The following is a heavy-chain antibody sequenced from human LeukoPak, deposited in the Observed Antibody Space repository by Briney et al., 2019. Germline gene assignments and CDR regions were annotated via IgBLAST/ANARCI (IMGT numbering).Heavy chain of an antibody. Sequence: PSEALSLTCTVSGGSISSRYWTWIRQSPVKGPEWIGDISNSGSTSYNPSLKSRVTISIDTSKNQFSLKLSSVTAADTAVYYCGRDALVGYFSYYYMDVWGKGTTVTVSS. V-gene: IGHV4-59*11. D-gene: IGHD2-15*01. CDR2: ISNSGST. CDR1: GGSISSRY. J-gene: IGHJ6*03. CDR3: GRDALVGYFSYYYMDV.